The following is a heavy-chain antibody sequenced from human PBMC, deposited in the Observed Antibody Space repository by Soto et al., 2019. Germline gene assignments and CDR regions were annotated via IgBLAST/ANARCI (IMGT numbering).Heavy chain of an antibody. V-gene: IGHV4-59*08. CDR1: GDSISTDY. D-gene: IGHD4-17*01. CDR3: ASHDYCDYGDY. CDR2: IYYGGST. Sequence: SETLSLTCTVSGDSISTDYWSWIRQSPGKGLEWIGFIYYGGSTNYNPSLKSRDTISVDTPKNQFSLKLSSVTAADTAVYYCASHDYCDYGDYWGQGTLVTVSS. J-gene: IGHJ4*02.